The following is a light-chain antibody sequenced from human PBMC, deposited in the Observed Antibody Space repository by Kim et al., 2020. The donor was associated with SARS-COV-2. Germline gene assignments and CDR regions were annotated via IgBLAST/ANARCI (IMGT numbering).Light chain of an antibody. V-gene: IGLV2-14*04. J-gene: IGLJ2*01. CDR2: GVS. CDR1: SSDVGGYNY. Sequence: GQSIHISCTGTSSDVGGYNYVSWYQQHPGKAPKLIINGVSQRPSGVSNRFSGSKSGNTASLTISSLQAEDEADYYCSSFTISSTVVFGGGTQLTVL. CDR3: SSFTISSTVV.